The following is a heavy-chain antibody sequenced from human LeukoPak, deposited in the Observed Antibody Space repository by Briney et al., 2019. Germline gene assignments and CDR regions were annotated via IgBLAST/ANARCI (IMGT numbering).Heavy chain of an antibody. Sequence: GASVKVSCKTSGYTFTSYDITWVRQAPGQGLEWMGYISTYNYNTHHSQKFQGRVFMSTDSSSGTAYMDLQSLTSDDTAVYYCARHMREFWSRRQPGDAFDIWGQGQWSPSPQ. CDR1: GYTFTSYD. CDR2: ISTYNYNT. D-gene: IGHD3-3*01. V-gene: IGHV1-18*01. CDR3: ARHMREFWSRRQPGDAFDI. J-gene: IGHJ3*02.